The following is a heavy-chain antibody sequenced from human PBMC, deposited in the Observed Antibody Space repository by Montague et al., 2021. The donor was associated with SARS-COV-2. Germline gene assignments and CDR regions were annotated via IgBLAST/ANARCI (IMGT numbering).Heavy chain of an antibody. CDR3: ARSISSSGARDN. V-gene: IGHV4-59*11. Sequence: SETLSLTCTVSGGSLNKHYWSWIRKAAGKELEWLGNIFYKGNTNXNVXLWGRVSMSLDTPQNQFSLRLTSLTAADTAVYYCARSISSSGARDNWGQGILVTVS. CDR2: IFYKGNT. D-gene: IGHD3-22*01. CDR1: GGSLNKHY. J-gene: IGHJ4*02.